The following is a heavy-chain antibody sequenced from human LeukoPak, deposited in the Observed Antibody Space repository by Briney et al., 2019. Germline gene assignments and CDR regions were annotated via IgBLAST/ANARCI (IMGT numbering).Heavy chain of an antibody. D-gene: IGHD2-2*01. V-gene: IGHV3-30*18. CDR3: AKGSKLCDY. CDR2: ISYDGSNK. J-gene: IGHJ4*02. CDR1: GSTFSSYG. Sequence: PGGSLRLSCAASGSTFSSYGMHWVRQAPGKGLEWVAVISYDGSNKYYADSVKGRFTISRDNSKNTLYLQMNSLRAEDTAVYYCAKGSKLCDYWGQGTLVTVSS.